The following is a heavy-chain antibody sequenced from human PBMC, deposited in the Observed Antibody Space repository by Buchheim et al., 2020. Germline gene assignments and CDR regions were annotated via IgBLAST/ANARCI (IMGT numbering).Heavy chain of an antibody. Sequence: EVQLVESGGGLVKPGGSLRLSCAASGFTFNSYTFSWVRQAPGKGLEWVSSISVSSSFIYYADSVKGRFTISRDNAKNFVYLQMDSLRAEDTALYYCARYKLINYYNYGMDVWGQGTT. D-gene: IGHD1-1*01. J-gene: IGHJ6*02. CDR3: ARYKLINYYNYGMDV. V-gene: IGHV3-21*01. CDR1: GFTFNSYT. CDR2: ISVSSSFI.